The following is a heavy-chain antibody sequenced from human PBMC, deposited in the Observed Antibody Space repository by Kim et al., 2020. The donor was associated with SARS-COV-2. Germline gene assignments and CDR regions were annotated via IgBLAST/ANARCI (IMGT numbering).Heavy chain of an antibody. CDR2: IYPGDSDT. Sequence: GESLKISCKGSGYIFSNFWIGWVRQMPGKGPEWMGVIYPGDSDTRYSPSFQGQITISADKSINTAYLQWRSLEASDTAMYYCARRGSLDYYGNSGDYWGQGTLVTVSS. CDR1: GYIFSNFW. J-gene: IGHJ4*02. D-gene: IGHD3-22*01. V-gene: IGHV5-51*01. CDR3: ARRGSLDYYGNSGDY.